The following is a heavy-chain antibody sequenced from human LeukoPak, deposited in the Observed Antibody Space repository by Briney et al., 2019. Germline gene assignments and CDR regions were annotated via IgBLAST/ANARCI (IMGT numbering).Heavy chain of an antibody. CDR3: ARERGLAMADY. J-gene: IGHJ4*02. CDR2: INHSGST. CDR1: GGSISSSSYY. V-gene: IGHV4-39*07. Sequence: SETLSLTCTVSGGSISSSSYYWGWIRQPPGKGLEWIGEINHSGSTNYNPSLKSRVTISADTSKNQFSLKLSSVTAADTAVYYCARERGLAMADYWGQGTLVTVSS. D-gene: IGHD5-18*01.